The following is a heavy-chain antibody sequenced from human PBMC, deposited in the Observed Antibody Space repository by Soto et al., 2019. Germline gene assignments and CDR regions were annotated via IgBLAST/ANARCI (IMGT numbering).Heavy chain of an antibody. J-gene: IGHJ4*02. CDR2: IYYSGST. V-gene: IGHV4-30-4*01. CDR1: GGSISSGDYY. CDR3: ARTQVVAALPFDY. Sequence: PSETLSLTCTVSGGSISSGDYYWSWIRQPPGKGLEWIGYIYYSGSTYYNPSLKSRVTISVDTSKNQFSLKLSSVTAADTAVYYCARTQVVAALPFDYWGQGTLVTVSS. D-gene: IGHD2-15*01.